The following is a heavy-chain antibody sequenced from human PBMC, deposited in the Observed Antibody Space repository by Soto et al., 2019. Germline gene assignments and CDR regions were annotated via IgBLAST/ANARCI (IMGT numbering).Heavy chain of an antibody. CDR2: MNPNSGNT. CDR1: GYTFATYD. D-gene: IGHD2-21*01. V-gene: IGHV1-8*01. J-gene: IGHJ5*01. Sequence: QVQLVQSGAEVKTPGASVKVSCKASGYTFATYDINWVRQAPGQGLEWMGWMNPNSGNTGYAQKFQGRQTMTGGAAWSIDKMELSSLRNENTAVYYCARSDGSIFTWLHSCDQGNLVTVSA. CDR3: ARSDGSIFTWLHS.